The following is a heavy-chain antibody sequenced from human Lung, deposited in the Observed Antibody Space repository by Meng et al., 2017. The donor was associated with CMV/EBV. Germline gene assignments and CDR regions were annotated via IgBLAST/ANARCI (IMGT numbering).Heavy chain of an antibody. Sequence: GGSLRLXCAASGFTFSSYAMHWVRQAPGKGLEWVAVISYDGSNKYYADSVKGRFTISRDNSKNTLYLQMNSLRAEDTAVYYCARLGVVVPAAQTPAFDIWXQETMVTVSS. CDR2: ISYDGSNK. CDR1: GFTFSSYA. V-gene: IGHV3-30*04. J-gene: IGHJ3*02. D-gene: IGHD2-2*01. CDR3: ARLGVVVPAAQTPAFDI.